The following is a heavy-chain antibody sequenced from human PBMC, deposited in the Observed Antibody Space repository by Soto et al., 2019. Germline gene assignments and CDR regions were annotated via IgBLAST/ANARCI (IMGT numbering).Heavy chain of an antibody. D-gene: IGHD2-21*01. Sequence: ASVKVSCKASGYTFTGYYMHWVRQAPGQGLEWMGWINPNSGGTNYAQKLQGRVTMTTDTSTSTAYMELRSLRSDDTAVYYCARDKFEAAYDAFAIWGQGTMVTVSS. CDR3: ARDKFEAAYDAFAI. CDR1: GYTFTGYY. V-gene: IGHV1-2*02. CDR2: INPNSGGT. J-gene: IGHJ3*02.